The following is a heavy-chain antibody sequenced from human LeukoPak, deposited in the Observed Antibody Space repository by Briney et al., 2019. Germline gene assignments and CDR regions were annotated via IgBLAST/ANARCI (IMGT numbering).Heavy chain of an antibody. CDR3: ARRAAGAGDFDY. J-gene: IGHJ4*02. D-gene: IGHD6-13*01. V-gene: IGHV4-39*01. CDR2: IFYSGST. CDR1: AGSISSSSYY. Sequence: SETLSLTCTVSAGSISSSSYYWGWIRQPPGKGLEWIGSIFYSGSTYYNPFLKSRVAMSVDTSKNQFSLNLSSVTAADTAVYYRARRAAGAGDFDYWGQGTLVTVSS.